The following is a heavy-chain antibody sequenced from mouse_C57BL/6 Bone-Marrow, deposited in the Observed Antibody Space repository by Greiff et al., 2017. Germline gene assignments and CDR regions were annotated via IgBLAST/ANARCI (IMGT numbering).Heavy chain of an antibody. CDR1: GFTFSDYY. J-gene: IGHJ2*01. CDR3: ARGGLRRYFDY. D-gene: IGHD2-2*01. CDR2: ISNGGGST. Sequence: EVKLMESGGGLVQPGGSLKLSCAASGFTFSDYYMYWVRQTPEKRLEWVAYISNGGGSTYYPDTVKGRFTISRDNAKNTLYLQMSRLKSEDTAMYYCARGGLRRYFDYWGQGTTLTVSS. V-gene: IGHV5-12*01.